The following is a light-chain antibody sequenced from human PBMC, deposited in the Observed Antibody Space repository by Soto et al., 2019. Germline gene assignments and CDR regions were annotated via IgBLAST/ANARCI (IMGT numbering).Light chain of an antibody. V-gene: IGLV2-8*01. J-gene: IGLJ1*01. Sequence: QSVLTQPPSASGSPGQSVTISCTGTGSDVGDYNYVSWYQQHPGKAPKLMIYEVSKRPSGVPDRFSGSKSGNKASLTVSGLQAEDEANYYCSSYTGSSYVFGTGTKLTVL. CDR1: GSDVGDYNY. CDR3: SSYTGSSYV. CDR2: EVS.